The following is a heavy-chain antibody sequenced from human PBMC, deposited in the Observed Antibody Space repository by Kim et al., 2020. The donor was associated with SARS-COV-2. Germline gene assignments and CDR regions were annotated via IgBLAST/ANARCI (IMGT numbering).Heavy chain of an antibody. CDR3: ARGSTSTQHYFYGLDV. J-gene: IGHJ6*02. Sequence: ESVEGRITISRDNARDALNLQMRSLRAEDTAVYYCARGSTSTQHYFYGLDVWGQGTTVTVSS. V-gene: IGHV3-7*03. D-gene: IGHD1-1*01.